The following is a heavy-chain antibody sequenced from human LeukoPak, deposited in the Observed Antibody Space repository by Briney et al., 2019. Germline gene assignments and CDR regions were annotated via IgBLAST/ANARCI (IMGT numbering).Heavy chain of an antibody. Sequence: PSETLTLTCTLTRGSFSTYSWSRIRQTAGKGLKWIGRIYTSGSTNYNPSVKSRVTMSVDTSNNQFSLKLTSVTAADTAVYYCARQPPQYYGMDVWGQGTTVTVSS. V-gene: IGHV4-4*07. CDR1: RGSFSTYS. CDR2: IYTSGST. CDR3: ARQPPQYYGMDV. J-gene: IGHJ6*02. D-gene: IGHD1-14*01.